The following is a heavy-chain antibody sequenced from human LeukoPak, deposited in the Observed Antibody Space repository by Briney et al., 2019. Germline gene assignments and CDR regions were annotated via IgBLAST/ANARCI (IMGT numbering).Heavy chain of an antibody. J-gene: IGHJ5*02. D-gene: IGHD1-14*01. CDR1: GGSISSYH. Sequence: SETLSLTCTVSGGSISSYHWSWIRQPAGKGLEWIGRIYTSGSTNYNPSLKSRVTISVDTSKNQFSLKLSSVTAADTAVYYCAREPGQLNWFDPWGQGTLVTVSS. CDR3: AREPGQLNWFDP. CDR2: IYTSGST. V-gene: IGHV4-4*07.